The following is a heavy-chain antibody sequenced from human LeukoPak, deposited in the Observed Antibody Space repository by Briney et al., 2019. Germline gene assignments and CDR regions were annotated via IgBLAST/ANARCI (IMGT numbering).Heavy chain of an antibody. CDR3: AKALSGYDFLSFDP. Sequence: GGSLRLSCAASGFTFSRYAMSWVRQAPGKGLEWVSAISGSGGSTYYADSVKGRFTISRDNSKNTLYLQMNSLRAEDTAVHYCAKALSGYDFLSFDPWGQGTLVTVSS. J-gene: IGHJ5*02. D-gene: IGHD5-12*01. V-gene: IGHV3-23*01. CDR1: GFTFSRYA. CDR2: ISGSGGST.